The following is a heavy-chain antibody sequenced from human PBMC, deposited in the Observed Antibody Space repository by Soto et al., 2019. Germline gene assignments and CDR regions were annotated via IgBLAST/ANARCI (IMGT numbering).Heavy chain of an antibody. D-gene: IGHD3-3*01. CDR1: GFTFSSYW. V-gene: IGHV3-7*05. CDR2: IKQDGSEK. J-gene: IGHJ6*02. Sequence: GGSLRLSCAASGFTFSSYWMSWVRQAPGKGLEWVANIKQDGSEKYYVDSVKGRLTISRDNAKNSLYLQMNSLRAEDTAVYYCARDISGYYDFWSGPFNYGMDVWGQGTTVTVSS. CDR3: ARDISGYYDFWSGPFNYGMDV.